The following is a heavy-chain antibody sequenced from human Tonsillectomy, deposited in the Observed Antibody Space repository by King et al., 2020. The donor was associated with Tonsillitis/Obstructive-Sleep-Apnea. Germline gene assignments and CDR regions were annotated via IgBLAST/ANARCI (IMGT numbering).Heavy chain of an antibody. CDR2: MHYSGST. D-gene: IGHD2-8*01. J-gene: IGHJ3*02. CDR3: ARDMVLEAGGDAFDI. CDR1: GGSISSYH. Sequence: VQLQESGPGLVKPSETLSLTCTVSGGSISSYHWSWIRQPPGKGLEWIGYMHYSGSTNYNPSLKSRVTISVDTSKNQFSLKLSSVTAADTAVYYCARDMVLEAGGDAFDIWGQGTMVTVSS. V-gene: IGHV4-59*01.